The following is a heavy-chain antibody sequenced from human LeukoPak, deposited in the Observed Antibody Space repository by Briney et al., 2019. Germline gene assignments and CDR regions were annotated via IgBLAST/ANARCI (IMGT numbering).Heavy chain of an antibody. CDR2: INHSGST. CDR3: ARGLLLFDI. D-gene: IGHD3-10*01. V-gene: IGHV4-34*01. Sequence: SETLSLTCAVYGGSFSGYYWSWIRQPPGKGLECIGEINHSGSTNYNPSLKSRVTISVDTSKNQFSLKLSSVTAADTAVYYCARGLLLFDIWGQGTMVTVSS. J-gene: IGHJ3*02. CDR1: GGSFSGYY.